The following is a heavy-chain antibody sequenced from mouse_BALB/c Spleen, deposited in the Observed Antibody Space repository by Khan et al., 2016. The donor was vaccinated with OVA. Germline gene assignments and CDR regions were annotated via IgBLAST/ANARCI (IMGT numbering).Heavy chain of an antibody. CDR1: GYTFTNYG. Sequence: QIQLVQSGPELKKPGETVKISCKASGYTFTNYGMNWVKQAPGKGLKWMGWINTNTGEPTYAEEFKGRFAFSLETSASTAYLQINHLKHEDTATYFCANYCGSNYNWFFDVWGAGATVTVSS. V-gene: IGHV9-3*02. J-gene: IGHJ1*01. CDR3: ANYCGSNYNWFFDV. D-gene: IGHD1-1*01. CDR2: INTNTGEP.